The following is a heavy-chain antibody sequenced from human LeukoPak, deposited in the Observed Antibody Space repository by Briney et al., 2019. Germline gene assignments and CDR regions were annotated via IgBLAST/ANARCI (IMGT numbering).Heavy chain of an antibody. D-gene: IGHD5-18*01. J-gene: IGHJ3*02. CDR3: ARGELRTWIQLLNAFDI. V-gene: IGHV4-34*01. CDR1: GGSFSGYY. Sequence: SETLSLTCAVYGGSFSGYYWSWIRQPPGKGLEWIGEINHSGSTNYNPSLESRVTISVDTSKNQFSLKLSSVTAADTAVYYCARGELRTWIQLLNAFDIWGQGTMVTVSS. CDR2: INHSGST.